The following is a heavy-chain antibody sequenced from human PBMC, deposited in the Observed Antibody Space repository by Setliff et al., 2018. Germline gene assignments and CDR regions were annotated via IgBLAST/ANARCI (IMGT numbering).Heavy chain of an antibody. CDR3: ARVGTAGGYYFDF. V-gene: IGHV5-51*01. CDR1: GYRLSSYW. J-gene: IGHJ4*02. CDR2: IFPADSDT. Sequence: GESLKISCKGSGYRLSSYWIGWVRQMPGKGLEWIGIIFPADSDTRYSPSFQGQVTISADKSISTAYVQWRSLKASDTAMYYCARVGTAGGYYFDFWGQGALVTVSS. D-gene: IGHD2-15*01.